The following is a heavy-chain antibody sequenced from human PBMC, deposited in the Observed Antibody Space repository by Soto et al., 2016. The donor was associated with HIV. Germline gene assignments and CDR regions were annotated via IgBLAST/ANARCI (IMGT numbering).Heavy chain of an antibody. D-gene: IGHD1-26*01. J-gene: IGHJ6*03. Sequence: EVQLVESGGGLVQPGGSLRLSCSASGFTLSSYAIHWVRQAPGKGLEYVSAISHSGSGNTYYADSVKGRFTISRDNSKNTLYLQMNSLRTEDTAVYFCAKQWYSGSSEYFYYMDVWGKGTLVTVSS. CDR3: AKQWYSGSSEYFYYMDV. CDR1: GFTLSSYA. V-gene: IGHV3-64D*06. CDR2: ISHSGSGNT.